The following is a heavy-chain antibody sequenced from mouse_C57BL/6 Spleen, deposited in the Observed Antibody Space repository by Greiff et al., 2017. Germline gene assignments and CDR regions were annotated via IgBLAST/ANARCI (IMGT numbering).Heavy chain of an antibody. V-gene: IGHV1-55*01. D-gene: IGHD2-2*01. Sequence: QVQLQQPGAELVKPGASVKMSCKASGYTFTSYWITWVKQRPGQGLEWIGDIYPGSGSTNYNEKFKSKATLTVDTSSSTAYMQLSSLTSEASAFYYCARGGYDKAWFAYWGQGTLVTVSA. CDR1: GYTFTSYW. CDR2: IYPGSGST. CDR3: ARGGYDKAWFAY. J-gene: IGHJ3*01.